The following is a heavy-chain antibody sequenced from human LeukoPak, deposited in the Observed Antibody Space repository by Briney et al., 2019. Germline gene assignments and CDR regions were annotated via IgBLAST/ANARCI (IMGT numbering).Heavy chain of an antibody. V-gene: IGHV4-39*01. CDR2: IYHSGST. CDR3: ARHSRTYYYYYMDV. Sequence: PSETLSLACTVSGGSISSGSYYWSWIRQPPGKGLEWIGSIYHSGSTYYNPSLKSRVTISVDTSKNQFSLKLSSVTAADTAVYYCARHSRTYYYYYMDVWGKGTTVTVSS. CDR1: GGSISSGSYY. J-gene: IGHJ6*03.